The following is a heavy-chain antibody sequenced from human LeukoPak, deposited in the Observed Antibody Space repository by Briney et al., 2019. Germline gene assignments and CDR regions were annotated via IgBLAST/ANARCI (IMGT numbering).Heavy chain of an antibody. CDR3: ARNPWDSGYDVMHYYYYMDV. CDR2: IIPIFGTA. CDR1: AGTFSSYA. V-gene: IGHV1-69*05. D-gene: IGHD5-12*01. J-gene: IGHJ6*03. Sequence: SVKVSCKASAGTFSSYAISWVRQAPGQGLEWMGGIIPIFGTANYAQKFQGRVTITTDESTSTAYMELSSLRSEDTAVYYCARNPWDSGYDVMHYYYYMDVWRKGTTVTVSS.